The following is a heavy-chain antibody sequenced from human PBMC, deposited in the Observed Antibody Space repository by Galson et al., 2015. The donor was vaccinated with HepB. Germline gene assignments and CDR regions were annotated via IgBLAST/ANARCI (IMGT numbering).Heavy chain of an antibody. J-gene: IGHJ1*01. CDR2: MSDNGDNT. D-gene: IGHD6-19*01. V-gene: IGHV3-23*01. CDR1: GFTFSRYA. Sequence: SLRLSCAASGFTFSRYAIMWVRQAPGKGLEWVSGMSDNGDNTFYADSVKGRFTISRDMSKHAVYLQMNSLRVEDTAVYYCATRSGASGWYSYFQHWGQGPLVTVSS. CDR3: ATRSGASGWYSYFQH.